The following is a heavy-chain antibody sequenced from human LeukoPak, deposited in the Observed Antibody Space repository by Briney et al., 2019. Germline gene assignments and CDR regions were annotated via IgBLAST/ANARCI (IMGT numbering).Heavy chain of an antibody. CDR2: IYYSGST. CDR1: GGSISSYY. CDR3: ARGRAQWLRYFDL. D-gene: IGHD6-19*01. J-gene: IGHJ2*01. V-gene: IGHV4-59*01. Sequence: SETLSLTCTVSGGSISSYYWSWIRQPPGKGLEWIGYIYYSGSTNYNPSLKSRVTISVDTSKNQFSLKLSSVTAADTAVYYCARGRAQWLRYFDLWGRGTLVTVSS.